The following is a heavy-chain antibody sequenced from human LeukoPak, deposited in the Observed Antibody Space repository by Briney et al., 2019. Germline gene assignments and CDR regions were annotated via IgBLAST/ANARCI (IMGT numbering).Heavy chain of an antibody. Sequence: SVKVSCKASGGTFSSYAISWVRQAPGQGLEWMGGIIPIFGTANYAQKFQGRVTITADESTSTAYMELSSLRSEDTAVYYCAGGGYSYYYYGMDVWGQGTTVTVS. D-gene: IGHD5-18*01. CDR3: AGGGYSYYYYGMDV. CDR1: GGTFSSYA. CDR2: IIPIFGTA. V-gene: IGHV1-69*13. J-gene: IGHJ6*02.